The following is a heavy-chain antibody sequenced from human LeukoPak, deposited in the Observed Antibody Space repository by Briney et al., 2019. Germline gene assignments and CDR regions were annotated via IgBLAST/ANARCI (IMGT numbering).Heavy chain of an antibody. D-gene: IGHD3-22*01. Sequence: SETLSLTCTVSGGSISSDNYSWSWIRQPAGKGLEWIGRVYTSGSTNYNPSLKSRVTISVDTSKNQFSLKLSSVTAADMAVYYCARDTIEHYYDSSGDFDYWGQGTLVTVSS. CDR2: VYTSGST. CDR3: ARDTIEHYYDSSGDFDY. J-gene: IGHJ4*02. CDR1: GGSISSDNYS. V-gene: IGHV4-61*02.